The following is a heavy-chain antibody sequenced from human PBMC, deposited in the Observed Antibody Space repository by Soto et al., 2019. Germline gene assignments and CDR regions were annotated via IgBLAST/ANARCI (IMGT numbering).Heavy chain of an antibody. J-gene: IGHJ4*02. V-gene: IGHV1-18*04. D-gene: IGHD3-3*01. CDR1: GYTFTSYV. Sequence: ASVKVSCKASGYTFTSYVISWVLQAPGQGLEWMGWISAYNGNTNYAQKLQGRVTMTTDTSTSTAYMELRSLRSDDTAVYYCARDTIFGVVIATNAYWGQGTLVTVSS. CDR3: ARDTIFGVVIATNAY. CDR2: ISAYNGNT.